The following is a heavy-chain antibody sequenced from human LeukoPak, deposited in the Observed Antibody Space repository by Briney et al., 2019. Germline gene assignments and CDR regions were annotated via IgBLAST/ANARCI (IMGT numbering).Heavy chain of an antibody. V-gene: IGHV3-23*01. CDR3: AKAPSSSWYDFWGY. J-gene: IGHJ4*02. D-gene: IGHD6-13*01. CDR2: ISGSGDST. Sequence: PGGSLRLSCAASGFTFSSYAMSWVRQAPGKGLEWVSGISGSGDSTYYADSVKGRFTISRDNSKNTLYLQMNSLRAEDTAVYYCAKAPSSSWYDFWGYWGQGTLVTVSS. CDR1: GFTFSSYA.